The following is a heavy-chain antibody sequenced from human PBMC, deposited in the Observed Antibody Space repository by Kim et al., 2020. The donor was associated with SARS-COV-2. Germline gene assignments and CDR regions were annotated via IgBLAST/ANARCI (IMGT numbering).Heavy chain of an antibody. CDR2: ISGSGGST. CDR3: AKLLYSSSSLGGVDY. CDR1: GFTFSSYA. Sequence: GGSLRLSCAASGFTFSSYAMSWVRQAPGKGLEWVSAISGSGGSTYYADSVKGRFTISRDNSKNTLYLQMNSLRAEDTAVYYCAKLLYSSSSLGGVDYWGQGTLVTVSS. J-gene: IGHJ4*02. D-gene: IGHD6-6*01. V-gene: IGHV3-23*01.